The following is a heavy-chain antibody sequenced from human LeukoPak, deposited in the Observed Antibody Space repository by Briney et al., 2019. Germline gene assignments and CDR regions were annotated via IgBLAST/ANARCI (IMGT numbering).Heavy chain of an antibody. Sequence: QSGGSLRLSCAASGFTFSNYGMHWVRQAPGKGLEWVTFIRYDGSNKYYADSVKGRFTIAREKGDKLVYVKMKRQREEDTAVYFCTRDKAYSSFDYWGQGTLVTVSS. CDR2: IRYDGSNK. CDR3: TRDKAYSSFDY. J-gene: IGHJ4*02. D-gene: IGHD4-11*01. V-gene: IGHV3-30*02. CDR1: GFTFSNYG.